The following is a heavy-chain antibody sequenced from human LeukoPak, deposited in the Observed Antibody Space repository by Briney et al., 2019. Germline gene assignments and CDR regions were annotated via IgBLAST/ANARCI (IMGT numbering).Heavy chain of an antibody. CDR2: ISGSGGST. J-gene: IGHJ4*02. CDR1: GFTFSSYA. CDR3: AKDIIVGATPPTGDFDY. Sequence: GGSLRLSCAASGFTFSSYAMSWVRQAPGKGLEWVSAISGSGGSTYYADSVKGRFTVSRDNSKNTLYLQMNSLRAEDTAVYYCAKDIIVGATPPTGDFDYWGRGTLVTVSS. V-gene: IGHV3-23*01. D-gene: IGHD1-26*01.